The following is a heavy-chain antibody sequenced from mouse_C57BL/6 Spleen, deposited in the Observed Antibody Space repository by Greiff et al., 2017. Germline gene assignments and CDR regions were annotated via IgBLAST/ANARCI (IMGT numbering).Heavy chain of an antibody. CDR2: IYPRSGNT. J-gene: IGHJ2*01. CDR1: GYTFTSSG. V-gene: IGHV1-81*01. D-gene: IGHD1-1*01. Sequence: VQLKQSGAELARPGASVKLSCKASGYTFTSSGISWVKQRTGQGLEWIGEIYPRSGNTYYNEKFKGKDTLTADKSSSTAYMELRSLTSEDSAVYFCYYYGSSLYYFDDWGQGTTLTVSS. CDR3: YYYGSSLYYFDD.